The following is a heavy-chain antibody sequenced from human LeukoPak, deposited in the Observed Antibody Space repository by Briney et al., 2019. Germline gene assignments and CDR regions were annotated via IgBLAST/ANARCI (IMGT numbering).Heavy chain of an antibody. CDR2: INPSGGST. V-gene: IGHV1-46*01. D-gene: IGHD1-26*01. CDR1: GYTFTSYY. Sequence: ASVKVSCEASGYTFTSYYMHWVRQAPGQGLEWMGIINPSGGSTSYAQKFQGRVTMTRDTSTSTVYMELSSLRSEDTAVYYCARTGGSYPDLLWYFDLWGRGTLVTVSS. CDR3: ARTGGSYPDLLWYFDL. J-gene: IGHJ2*01.